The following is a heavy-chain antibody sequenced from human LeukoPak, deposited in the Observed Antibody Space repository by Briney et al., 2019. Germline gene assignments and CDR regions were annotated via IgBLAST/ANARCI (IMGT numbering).Heavy chain of an antibody. Sequence: GGSLRLSCAASGFTFSSYAMSCVRQAPGKGLEWVSAISGNGGSTYYADSVKGRFTISRDNSKNTPYLQMNSLRAEDTAVYYCAKGPRTLPMYYFDYWGQGTLVTVSS. CDR3: AKGPRTLPMYYFDY. CDR1: GFTFSSYA. CDR2: ISGNGGST. J-gene: IGHJ4*02. V-gene: IGHV3-23*01.